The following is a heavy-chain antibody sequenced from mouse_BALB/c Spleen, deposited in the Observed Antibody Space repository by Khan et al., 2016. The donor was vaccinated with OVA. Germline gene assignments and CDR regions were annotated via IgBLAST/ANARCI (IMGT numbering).Heavy chain of an antibody. V-gene: IGHV2-6-1*01. CDR3: ARHAFSCYGTAMDY. CDR2: ICSDGST. J-gene: IGHJ4*01. Sequence: QVQLKQSGPGLVAPSQSLSITCTISGYSLTSYGVHWVRQPPGKGLEWMVRICSDGSTTNNSALKSRLSISKDNSKSQVVLKMNSLQTDDTAMYYCARHAFSCYGTAMDYWGQGTSVTVSS. D-gene: IGHD1-1*01. CDR1: GYSLTSYG.